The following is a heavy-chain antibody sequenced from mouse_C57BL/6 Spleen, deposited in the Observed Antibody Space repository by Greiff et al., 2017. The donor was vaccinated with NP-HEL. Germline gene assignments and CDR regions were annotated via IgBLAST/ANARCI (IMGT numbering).Heavy chain of an antibody. V-gene: IGHV1-19*01. CDR2: INPYNGGT. J-gene: IGHJ2*01. Sequence: EVHLVESGPVLVKPGASVKMSCKASGYTFTDYYMNWVKQSHGKSLEWIGLINPYNGGTSYNQKFKGKATLTVDKSSSTAYMELNSLTSEDSAVYYCARFYYGSSYYFDYWGQGTTLTVSS. CDR3: ARFYYGSSYYFDY. CDR1: GYTFTDYY. D-gene: IGHD1-1*01.